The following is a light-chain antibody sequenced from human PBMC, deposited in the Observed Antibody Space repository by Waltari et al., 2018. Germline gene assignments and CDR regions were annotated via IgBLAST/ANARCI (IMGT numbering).Light chain of an antibody. J-gene: IGKJ1*01. V-gene: IGKV3-15*01. CDR1: QSISSN. CDR2: GAS. CDR3: QHYNNWPPWT. Sequence: EIVMTQSPATLSVSPGDRATLSCRASQSISSNLAWYQHKPGQAPRLLIYGASTRATGIAARFSGTGSGTEFTLTISSLQSEDFAVYYCQHYNNWPPWTFGQGTKVEIK.